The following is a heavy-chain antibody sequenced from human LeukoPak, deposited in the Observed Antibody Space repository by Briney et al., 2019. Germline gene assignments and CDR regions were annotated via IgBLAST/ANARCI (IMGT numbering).Heavy chain of an antibody. D-gene: IGHD6-13*01. Sequence: GGSLRLSCAASGFTFSSYWMSWVRQAPGKGLEWVANIKQDGSEKYYVDSVKGRFTISRDNAKNSLYLQMNSLRDEDTALCYCATSAAGFDYWGQGTLVTVSS. J-gene: IGHJ4*02. CDR3: ATSAAGFDY. CDR1: GFTFSSYW. CDR2: IKQDGSEK. V-gene: IGHV3-7*01.